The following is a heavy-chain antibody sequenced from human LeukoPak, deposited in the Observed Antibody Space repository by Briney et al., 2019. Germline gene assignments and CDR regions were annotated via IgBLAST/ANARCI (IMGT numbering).Heavy chain of an antibody. D-gene: IGHD5-18*01. CDR1: GFTFSTYA. V-gene: IGHV3-64*04. Sequence: PGGSLRLSCSASGFTFSTYAMHWVRQAPGKGLEYVSAISSYGGSTYYADSVKGRFTISRDNSKNTLYLQMNSLRAEDTAVYYCARDPSQIQLWSNWFDPWGQGTLVTVSS. J-gene: IGHJ5*02. CDR3: ARDPSQIQLWSNWFDP. CDR2: ISSYGGST.